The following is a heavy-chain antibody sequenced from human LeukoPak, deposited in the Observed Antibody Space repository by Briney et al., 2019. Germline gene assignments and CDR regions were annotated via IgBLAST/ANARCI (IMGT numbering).Heavy chain of an antibody. CDR3: ARDSMIVAPLAFDI. V-gene: IGHV3-66*01. CDR2: IYSGGST. J-gene: IGHJ3*02. CDR1: GFTVSSNY. D-gene: IGHD3-22*01. Sequence: GGSLRLSCAASGFTVSSNYMSWVRQAPGKGLEWVSVIYSGGSTYYADSVKGRFTISRDNSKNTLYLQMNSLRAEDTAVYYCARDSMIVAPLAFDIWGQGTMVTVSS.